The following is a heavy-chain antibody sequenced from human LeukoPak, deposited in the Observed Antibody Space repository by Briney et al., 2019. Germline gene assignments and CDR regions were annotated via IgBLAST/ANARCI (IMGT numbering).Heavy chain of an antibody. CDR3: ASVYPRDSSIRPFDY. CDR1: GGSINSDSYY. Sequence: PSETLSLTCTVSGGSINSDSYYWAWIRQPPEKGLEWIGTISYGGSTYYNPSLKSRVTMSVDTSKNQFSLKLTSATAADTAVYYCASVYPRDSSIRPFDYWGQGTLVTVSS. CDR2: ISYGGST. V-gene: IGHV4-39*01. D-gene: IGHD5/OR15-5a*01. J-gene: IGHJ4*02.